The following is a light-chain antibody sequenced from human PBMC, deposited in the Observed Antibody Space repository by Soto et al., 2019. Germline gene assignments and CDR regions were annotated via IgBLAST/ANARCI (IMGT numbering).Light chain of an antibody. V-gene: IGKV3-20*01. CDR3: QQYGSSLSIT. Sequence: EIVLTQSPGTLSLSPGERATLSCRASQSVSSSYLAWYQLKPGQAPRLLIYGASSRATGIPDRFSGSGSGTDFTLTISRLEPEDFAVYYCQQYGSSLSITLGQGTRMEIK. CDR2: GAS. J-gene: IGKJ5*01. CDR1: QSVSSSY.